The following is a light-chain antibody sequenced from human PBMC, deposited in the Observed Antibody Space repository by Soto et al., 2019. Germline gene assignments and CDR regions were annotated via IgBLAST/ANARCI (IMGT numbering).Light chain of an antibody. CDR3: QSYDSSLSGSV. Sequence: QSVLTQPPSVSGAPGQRVTISCTGSSSNIGGGYDVHWYQQLPGTAPKLLIYGNINRPSGVPDRFSGSKSGTSASLAITGLQAEDEADYYGQSYDSSLSGSVFGGGTKVTVL. V-gene: IGLV1-40*01. CDR2: GNI. CDR1: SSNIGGGYD. J-gene: IGLJ3*02.